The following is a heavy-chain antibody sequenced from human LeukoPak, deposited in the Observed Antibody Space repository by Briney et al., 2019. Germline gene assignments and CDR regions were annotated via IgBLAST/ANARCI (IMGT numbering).Heavy chain of an antibody. D-gene: IGHD3-10*01. Sequence: GGSLRLSCAASGFSIENDWMSWVRRAPGEGLEWVGRVKSYNAGGTTHYAAAVKGRFIISRDDSKNMLYLQMDSLKTEDTAVYYCTLIQGWGAGSYFLDYWGQGALVTVSS. J-gene: IGHJ4*02. CDR1: GFSIENDW. V-gene: IGHV3-15*01. CDR3: TLIQGWGAGSYFLDY. CDR2: VKSYNAGGTT.